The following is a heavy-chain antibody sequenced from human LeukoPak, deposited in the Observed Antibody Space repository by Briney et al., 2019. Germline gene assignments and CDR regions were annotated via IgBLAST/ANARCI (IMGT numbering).Heavy chain of an antibody. CDR2: IYYSGST. CDR3: ARVGYDFWSGYNFDY. CDR1: GGSISSYY. Sequence: SETLSLTCTVSGGSISSYYWSWIRQPPGKGLEWIGYIYYSGSTNYNPSLKSRVTISVDTSKNQFSLKLSSVTAADTAVYYCARVGYDFWSGYNFDYWGQGTLVTVS. D-gene: IGHD3-3*01. V-gene: IGHV4-59*01. J-gene: IGHJ4*02.